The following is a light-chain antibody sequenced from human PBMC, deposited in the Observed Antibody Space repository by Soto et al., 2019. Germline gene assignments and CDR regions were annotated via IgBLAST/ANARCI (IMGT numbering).Light chain of an antibody. CDR2: SND. CDR1: SSNIGSNT. V-gene: IGLV1-44*01. CDR3: ATWDDSRNGYV. J-gene: IGLJ1*01. Sequence: QSVLTQPPSASGTPGQRVTISASGSSSNIGSNTVSWYQQLPGTAPKLLIYSNDERPSGVPGRFSGSKSDTSASLAISGRQSEDEADYYCATWDDSRNGYVFGPGTKVTVL.